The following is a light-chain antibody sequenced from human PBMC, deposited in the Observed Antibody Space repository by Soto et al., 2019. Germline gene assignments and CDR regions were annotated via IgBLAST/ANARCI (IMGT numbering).Light chain of an antibody. CDR1: SSDVGGYRY. J-gene: IGLJ1*01. CDR3: TSYTSGGTPYV. V-gene: IGLV2-14*01. CDR2: EVN. Sequence: QSVLTQPASVSGSPGQSITISCTGTSSDVGGYRYVSWYQQHPGKAPKLMIYEVNNRPSGVSNRFSVSKSGNTASLTISGLQAEDEADYFCTSYTSGGTPYVFGTGTKLTVL.